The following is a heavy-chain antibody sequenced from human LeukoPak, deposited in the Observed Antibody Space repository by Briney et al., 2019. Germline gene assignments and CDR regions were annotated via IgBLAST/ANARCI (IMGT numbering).Heavy chain of an antibody. CDR1: GYTFTSYG. CDR2: IIPIFGTA. CDR3: ARGRIAVAGNGWFDP. J-gene: IGHJ5*02. Sequence: SVNVSCTASGYTFTSYGISWVRQATGQGLEWMGGIIPIFGTANYAQKFQGRVTITADESTSTAYMELSSLRSEDTAVYYCARGRIAVAGNGWFDPWGQGTLVTVSS. D-gene: IGHD6-19*01. V-gene: IGHV1-69*13.